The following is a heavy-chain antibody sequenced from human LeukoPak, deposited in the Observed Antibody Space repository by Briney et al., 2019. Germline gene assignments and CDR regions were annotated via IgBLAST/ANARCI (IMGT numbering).Heavy chain of an antibody. D-gene: IGHD6-19*01. CDR3: AKDEISSGWYSDAFDI. Sequence: GGSLRLSCAASGFTVSSNYMSWVRQAPGKGLEWVSVISGSGGSTYYADSVKGRFTISRDNSKNTLYLQMNSLRAEDTAVYYCAKDEISSGWYSDAFDIWGQGTMVTVSS. CDR2: ISGSGGST. CDR1: GFTVSSNY. J-gene: IGHJ3*02. V-gene: IGHV3-23*01.